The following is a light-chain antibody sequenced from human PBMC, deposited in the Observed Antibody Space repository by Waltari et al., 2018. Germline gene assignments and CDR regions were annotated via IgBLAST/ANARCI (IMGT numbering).Light chain of an antibody. CDR3: NSFTSSNTVI. J-gene: IGLJ2*01. Sequence: QSALTQPASVSGSPGQSITISCTGTSSDLGRYNYVSWFQQHPGKAPKLMIYDVRNRPSGFSNRFSCSKSDYTASLTISGLQAEDEAVYFCNSFTSSNTVIFGGGTKLTV. CDR1: SSDLGRYNY. V-gene: IGLV2-14*03. CDR2: DVR.